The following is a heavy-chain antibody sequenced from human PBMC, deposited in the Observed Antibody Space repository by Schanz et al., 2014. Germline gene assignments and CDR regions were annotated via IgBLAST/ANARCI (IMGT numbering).Heavy chain of an antibody. V-gene: IGHV3-33*06. CDR3: VKDLQRELLRDDHYYGMDV. J-gene: IGHJ6*02. CDR2: VCYDGSKK. CDR1: GFTFSSYG. D-gene: IGHD1-26*01. Sequence: SGGGVVQPGRSLRLSCAASGFTFSSYGMHWVRQVPGKGLEWVAVVCYDGSKKYYADSVKGRFTTSRDNSKNTMYLQMNSLRAEDTAVYYCVKDLQRELLRDDHYYGMDVWGQGTTVTVSS.